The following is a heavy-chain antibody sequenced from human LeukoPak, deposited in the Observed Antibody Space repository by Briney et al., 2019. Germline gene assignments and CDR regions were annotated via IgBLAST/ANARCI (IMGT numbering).Heavy chain of an antibody. Sequence: PGGSLRLSCAASGFTFSSYEMNWVRQAPGKGLEWVSVIYSGGSTYYADSVKGRFTISRDNSKNTLYLHINRLRAEDTAVYYCARGGILWELGFDIWGQGTMVTVSS. CDR2: IYSGGST. CDR3: ARGGILWELGFDI. J-gene: IGHJ3*02. CDR1: GFTFSSYE. D-gene: IGHD1-26*01. V-gene: IGHV3-53*01.